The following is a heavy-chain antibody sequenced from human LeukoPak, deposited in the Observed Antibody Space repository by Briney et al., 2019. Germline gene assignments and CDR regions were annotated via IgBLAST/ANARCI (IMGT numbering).Heavy chain of an antibody. J-gene: IGHJ4*02. CDR3: ARMIAATDVFDY. Sequence: SETLSLTCSVSGASISSSSYYGGWIRQPPGKGLEWIGSIYYAGNTYYNPSLYSRLTISVDTSKNQFSLKLSSVTAADTAVYYCARMIAATDVFDYWGQGTLVTVSS. CDR2: IYYAGNT. V-gene: IGHV4-39*01. D-gene: IGHD6-25*01. CDR1: GASISSSSYY.